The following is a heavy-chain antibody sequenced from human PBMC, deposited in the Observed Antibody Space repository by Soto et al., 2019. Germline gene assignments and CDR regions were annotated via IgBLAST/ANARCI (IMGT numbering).Heavy chain of an antibody. D-gene: IGHD3-22*01. CDR3: AKDESTGYVELY. J-gene: IGHJ4*02. CDR1: GFTFSSYS. CDR2: ISSSSSYI. Sequence: GGSLRLSCAASGFTFSSYSMNWVRQAPGKGLEWVSSISSSSSYIYYADSVKGRFTISRDDSKNTVYLQMNSLRVEDTALYYCAKDESTGYVELYWGLGTLVTV. V-gene: IGHV3-21*04.